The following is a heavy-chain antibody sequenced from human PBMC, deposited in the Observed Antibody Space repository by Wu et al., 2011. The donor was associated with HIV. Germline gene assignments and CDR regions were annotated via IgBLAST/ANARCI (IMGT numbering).Heavy chain of an antibody. J-gene: IGHJ6*02. CDR3: ARDRVLTYYYGSGRLYGVDV. V-gene: IGHV1-2*02. CDR1: GYTFTGYY. Sequence: QVQLVQSGAEVTKPGASVKVSCKASGYTFTGYYMHWVRQAPGQGLEWMGWINPNSAGTNYAQKFQGRATMTRDTSISTAYMELSRLRSDDTAVYYCARDRVLTYYYGSGRLYGVDVWGQGTTVTVSS. D-gene: IGHD3-10*01. CDR2: INPNSAGT.